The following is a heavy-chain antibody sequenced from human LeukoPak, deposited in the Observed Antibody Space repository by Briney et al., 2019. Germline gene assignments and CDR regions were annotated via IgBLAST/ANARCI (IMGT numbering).Heavy chain of an antibody. J-gene: IGHJ4*02. Sequence: MTSETLSLTCTVSGGSISSYYWSWIRQPPGKGLEWIGYIYYSGSTNYNPSLKSRVTISVDASKNQFSLKLSSVTAADTAVYYCARKGYTIGSFDYWGQGTLVTVSS. V-gene: IGHV4-59*12. CDR3: ARKGYTIGSFDY. CDR2: IYYSGST. CDR1: GGSISSYY. D-gene: IGHD5-18*01.